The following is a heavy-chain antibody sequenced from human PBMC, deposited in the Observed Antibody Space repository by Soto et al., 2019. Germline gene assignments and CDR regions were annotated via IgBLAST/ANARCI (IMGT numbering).Heavy chain of an antibody. V-gene: IGHV3-33*01. CDR2: IWYDGSNK. Sequence: QVQLVESGGGVVQPGRSLRLSCAASGFTFSSYGMHWVRQAPGKGLEWVAVIWYDGSNKYYADSVKGRFTISRDNSKNTLYLQMNSLRAEDTAVYYCASETNQNDDAFDIWGQGTMVTVSS. CDR1: GFTFSSYG. CDR3: ASETNQNDDAFDI. J-gene: IGHJ3*02. D-gene: IGHD1-1*01.